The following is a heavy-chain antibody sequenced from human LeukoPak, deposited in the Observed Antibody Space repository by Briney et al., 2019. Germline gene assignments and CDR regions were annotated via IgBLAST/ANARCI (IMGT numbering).Heavy chain of an antibody. CDR2: IKFDGIQE. J-gene: IGHJ4*02. CDR1: GFSLSSYG. D-gene: IGHD3-22*01. V-gene: IGHV3-33*05. Sequence: PGGSLRLSCAASGFSLSSYGMNWVRQAPGKGLEWVGGIKFDGIQEFYADSVKGRFTVSKDTSKNTLHLQMDSLRAEDTAVYYCASRSLGHYYDSSGYEYWGQGTLVTVSS. CDR3: ASRSLGHYYDSSGYEY.